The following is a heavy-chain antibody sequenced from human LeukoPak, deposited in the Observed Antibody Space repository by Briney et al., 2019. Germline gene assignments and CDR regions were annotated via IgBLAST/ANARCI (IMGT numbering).Heavy chain of an antibody. CDR3: ARESSGSYFFY. D-gene: IGHD1-26*01. Sequence: GGSLRLSCAASGFTVSSNYMSWVRQAPGKGLEWVSVIYGGSSTYYADSVKGRFTISRDNSKNTLYLQMNSLRAEDAAVYYCARESSGSYFFYWGQGTLVTVSS. J-gene: IGHJ4*02. CDR1: GFTVSSNY. CDR2: IYGGSST. V-gene: IGHV3-66*01.